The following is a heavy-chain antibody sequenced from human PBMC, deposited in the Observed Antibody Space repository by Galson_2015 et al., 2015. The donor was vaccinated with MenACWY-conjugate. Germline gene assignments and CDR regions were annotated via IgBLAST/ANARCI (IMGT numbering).Heavy chain of an antibody. Sequence: SVKVSCKASGYTFTSYGISWVRQAPGQGLEWMGWISAYNGNTNYVEKFQGRVTMTTDTSTSTTYMEMRSLRSDDTAVYYCARDREGNSGEGSYYNDYAMDAWGQGTTVTVSS. CDR1: GYTFTSYG. J-gene: IGHJ6*02. V-gene: IGHV1-18*01. CDR3: ARDREGNSGEGSYYNDYAMDA. CDR2: ISAYNGNT. D-gene: IGHD7-27*01.